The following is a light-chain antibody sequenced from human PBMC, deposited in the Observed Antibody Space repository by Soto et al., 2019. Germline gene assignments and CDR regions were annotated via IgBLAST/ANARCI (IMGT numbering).Light chain of an antibody. CDR3: QRYNSYSRT. CDR2: DAS. V-gene: IGKV1-5*01. CDR1: QNVNNW. Sequence: DIQMTQSPSTLSASVGDSVTITCRASQNVNNWVAWYQQKPGKAPRFLIYDASSLESGVPSRFSGSGSGTDFTLTISSQQPDDFATYYCQRYNSYSRTFGQGTKVEIK. J-gene: IGKJ1*01.